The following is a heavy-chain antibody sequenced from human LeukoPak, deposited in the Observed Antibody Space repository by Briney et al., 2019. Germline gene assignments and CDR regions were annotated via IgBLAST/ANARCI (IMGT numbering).Heavy chain of an antibody. CDR2: ISSNGGST. J-gene: IGHJ3*02. CDR3: ARGGYYGSGNGAFDI. Sequence: PGGSLRLSCVVSGFTFSNYAMSWVRQAPGKGLEYVSAISSNGGSTYYANSVKGRFTISRDNSKNTLYLQMGSLRAEDMAVYYCARGGYYGSGNGAFDIWGQGTMVTVSS. D-gene: IGHD3-10*01. V-gene: IGHV3-64*01. CDR1: GFTFSNYA.